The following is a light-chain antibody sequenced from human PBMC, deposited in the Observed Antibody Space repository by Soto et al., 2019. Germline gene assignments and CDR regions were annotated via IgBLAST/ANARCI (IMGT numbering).Light chain of an antibody. CDR1: QSVRDY. CDR3: QQSYGSPWT. V-gene: IGKV1-39*01. CDR2: GAS. Sequence: IQMTQSPSTLSASIGDRVTITCRAGQSVRDYLNWYQQKPGKAPKVLIYGASTLQSGVPSRFSGSGSGTDFTLTISSLQPEDFATYYCQQSYGSPWTFGQGTKVEIK. J-gene: IGKJ1*01.